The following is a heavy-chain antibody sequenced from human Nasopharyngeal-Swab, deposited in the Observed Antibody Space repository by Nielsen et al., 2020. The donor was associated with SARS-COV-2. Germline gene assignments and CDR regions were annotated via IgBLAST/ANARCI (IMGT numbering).Heavy chain of an antibody. J-gene: IGHJ5*02. CDR2: ISSSSSTI. D-gene: IGHD3-22*01. CDR1: GFTFSSYS. V-gene: IGHV3-48*02. CDR3: ARGGYYDNWFDP. Sequence: GGSLRLSCAASGFTFSSYSMNWVRQAPGKGLEGGSYISSSSSTIYYADSVKGRFTISRDIAKNSLYLQMNSLGDEDTAVYYCARGGYYDNWFDPWGQGTLVTVSS.